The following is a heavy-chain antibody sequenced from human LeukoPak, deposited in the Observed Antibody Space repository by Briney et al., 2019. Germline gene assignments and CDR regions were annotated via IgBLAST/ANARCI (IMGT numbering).Heavy chain of an antibody. D-gene: IGHD3-3*01. CDR2: ISAYNGNT. J-gene: IGHJ4*02. CDR3: ARDSMRSYYDFWSGSGGPDY. Sequence: ASVKVSCKASGYTFTSYGISWVRQAPGQGLEWMGWISAYNGNTNYAQKLQGSVTMTTDTSTSTAYMELRSLRSDDTAVYYCARDSMRSYYDFWSGSGGPDYWGQGTLVTVSS. CDR1: GYTFTSYG. V-gene: IGHV1-18*01.